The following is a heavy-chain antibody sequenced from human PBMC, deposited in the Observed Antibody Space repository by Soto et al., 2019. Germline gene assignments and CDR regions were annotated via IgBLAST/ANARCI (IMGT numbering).Heavy chain of an antibody. CDR1: GFTFSSYG. CDR3: APRFGAFDY. J-gene: IGHJ4*02. D-gene: IGHD3-10*01. CDR2: ISYDGSNK. Sequence: QVQLVESGGGVVQPGRSLRLSCAASGFTFSSYGMHWVRQAPGKGLEWVAVISYDGSNKYYADSVKGRFTISRDNSKNTPYLPMHSLRAEDTAVYYSAPRFGAFDYWGQGTLVTVSS. V-gene: IGHV3-30*03.